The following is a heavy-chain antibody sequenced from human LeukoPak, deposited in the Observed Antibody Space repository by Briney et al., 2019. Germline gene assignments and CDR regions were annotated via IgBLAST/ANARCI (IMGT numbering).Heavy chain of an antibody. V-gene: IGHV3-30*02. CDR2: IRFDGSNQ. Sequence: PGGSLRLSCAASGITFSYYGMHWVRQAPGKGLEWVTFIRFDGSNQYYTDSVKGRFTISRDNSKNTLYLQMNSLRAEDTAVYYCAKGLHRNDYYPDYWGQGTLVTVSS. CDR3: AKGLHRNDYYPDY. J-gene: IGHJ4*02. CDR1: GITFSYYG. D-gene: IGHD3-22*01.